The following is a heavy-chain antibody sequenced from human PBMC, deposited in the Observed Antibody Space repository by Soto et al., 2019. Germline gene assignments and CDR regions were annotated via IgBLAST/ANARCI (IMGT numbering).Heavy chain of an antibody. CDR3: ARAWGEKLDYYYYGMAV. V-gene: IGHV4-4*02. J-gene: IGHJ6*02. D-gene: IGHD3-16*01. CDR2: IYHSGST. Sequence: PSETLSLTCAVSGGSISSSNWWCWVRQPPGKGLEWIGEIYHSGSTNYNPSLKSRVTISVDKSKNQFSLKLSSVTAADTAVYYCARAWGEKLDYYYYGMAVWGQGTTVTVSS. CDR1: GGSISSSNW.